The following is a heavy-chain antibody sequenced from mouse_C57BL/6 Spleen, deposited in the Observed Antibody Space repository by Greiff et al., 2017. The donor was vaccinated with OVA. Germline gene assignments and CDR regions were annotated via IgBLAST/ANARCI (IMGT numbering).Heavy chain of an antibody. CDR3: ARQPYYYGSSLYYFDY. J-gene: IGHJ2*01. D-gene: IGHD1-1*01. CDR1: GFTFSSYT. CDR2: ISGGGGNT. V-gene: IGHV5-9*01. Sequence: EVKLMESGGGLVKPGGSLKLSCAASGFTFSSYTMSWVRQTPEKRLEWVATISGGGGNTYYPDSVKGRFTISRDNAKNTLYLQMSSLRSEDTALYYCARQPYYYGSSLYYFDYWGQGTTLTVSS.